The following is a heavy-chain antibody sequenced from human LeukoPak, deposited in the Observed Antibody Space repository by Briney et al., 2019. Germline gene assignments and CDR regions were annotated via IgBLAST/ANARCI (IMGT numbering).Heavy chain of an antibody. CDR1: GFTLSSYN. V-gene: IGHV3-21*04. D-gene: IGHD5-18*01. CDR3: AKEMAQRHLWLRYFDL. CDR2: ISWRSSDI. J-gene: IGHJ2*01. Sequence: GGSLRLSCVASGFTLSSYNMKWVRQAPGKRLEWVSSISWRSSDIEYADSVEGRFTISRDIDKKSLYLQMNSLRAEDTAVYYCAKEMAQRHLWLRYFDLWGRGTLVTVSS.